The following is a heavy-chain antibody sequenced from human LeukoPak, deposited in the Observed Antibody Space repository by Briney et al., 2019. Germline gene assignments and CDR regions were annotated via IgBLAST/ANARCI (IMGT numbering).Heavy chain of an antibody. D-gene: IGHD3-22*01. CDR1: GGTFSSYA. Sequence: ASVKVSCKASGGTFSSYAISWVRQAPGQGLEWMGGIIPIFGTANYAQKFQGRVTITTDESTSTAYMELSSLRSEDTAVYYCARGHPDYDSSGYYCCYFDYWGQGTLVTVSS. CDR3: ARGHPDYDSSGYYCCYFDY. CDR2: IIPIFGTA. V-gene: IGHV1-69*05. J-gene: IGHJ4*02.